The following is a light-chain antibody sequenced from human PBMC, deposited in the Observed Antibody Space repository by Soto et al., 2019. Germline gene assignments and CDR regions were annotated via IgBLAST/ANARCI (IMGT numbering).Light chain of an antibody. V-gene: IGKV1-5*03. Sequence: DIQMTQSPSTLFVSVGDTVTITCRASQRINKWLAWYQQKPGKAPKLLIYEVSTLESGVPSRFSGSGSGTEFTLTISSLQPDDIATYFCQQYNSFFGQGTKLEIK. J-gene: IGKJ2*01. CDR3: QQYNSF. CDR1: QRINKW. CDR2: EVS.